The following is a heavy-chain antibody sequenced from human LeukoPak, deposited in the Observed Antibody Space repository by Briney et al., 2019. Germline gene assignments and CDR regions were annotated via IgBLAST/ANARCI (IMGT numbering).Heavy chain of an antibody. J-gene: IGHJ3*02. Sequence: KTSETLSLTCTVSGGSISNYYWTWIRQPPGKGLEWIGFIYNTRSTNYNPSLNSRVTISVDTSKNQFSLKLNSVTAADTAVYFCARRNILTEGVAFDIWGQGTMVTVSS. CDR2: IYNTRST. CDR3: ARRNILTEGVAFDI. V-gene: IGHV4-59*08. CDR1: GGSISNYY. D-gene: IGHD1/OR15-1a*01.